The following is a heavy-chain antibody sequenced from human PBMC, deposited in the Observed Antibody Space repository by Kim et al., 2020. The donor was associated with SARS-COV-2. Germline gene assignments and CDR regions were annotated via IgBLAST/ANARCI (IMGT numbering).Heavy chain of an antibody. J-gene: IGHJ3*02. Sequence: LSLTCAASGFTFGDYAMHWVRQAPGKGLEWVSGISWNSGNIGYADSVKGRFTISRDNAKNSLYLQMNSLRAEDTALYYCAKDKAAAGQGAFDIWGQGTMVTVSS. V-gene: IGHV3-9*01. CDR3: AKDKAAAGQGAFDI. D-gene: IGHD6-13*01. CDR1: GFTFGDYA. CDR2: ISWNSGNI.